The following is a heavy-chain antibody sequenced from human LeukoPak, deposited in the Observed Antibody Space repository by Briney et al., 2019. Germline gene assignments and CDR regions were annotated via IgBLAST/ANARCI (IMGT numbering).Heavy chain of an antibody. V-gene: IGHV4-38-2*02. Sequence: SETLSLTCTVSGYSISSGYYWGWIRQPPGKGLEWIGSIYHSGSTNYNPSLKSRVTISVDTSKNQFSLKLSSVTAADTAVYYCARRDSSGWYGVWFDPWGQGTLVTVSS. CDR3: ARRDSSGWYGVWFDP. J-gene: IGHJ5*02. CDR1: GYSISSGYY. CDR2: IYHSGST. D-gene: IGHD6-19*01.